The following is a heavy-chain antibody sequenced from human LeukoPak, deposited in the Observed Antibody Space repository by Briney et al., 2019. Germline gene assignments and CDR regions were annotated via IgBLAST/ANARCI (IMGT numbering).Heavy chain of an antibody. CDR1: GYSFTSYW. V-gene: IGHV5-51*01. CDR2: IYPGDSDT. Sequence: KHGESLKISCKGSGYSFTSYWIGWVRQMPGKGLEWMGIIYPGDSDTRYSPSFQGQVTISADKSISTAYLQWSSLKASDTAMYYCARHPLAYCGGDCYGDFDYWGQGTLVTVSS. D-gene: IGHD2-21*02. J-gene: IGHJ4*02. CDR3: ARHPLAYCGGDCYGDFDY.